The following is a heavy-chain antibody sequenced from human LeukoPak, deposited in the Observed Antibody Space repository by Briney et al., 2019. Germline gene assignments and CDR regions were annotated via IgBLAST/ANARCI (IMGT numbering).Heavy chain of an antibody. D-gene: IGHD3-10*01. CDR1: GFTFSRYW. J-gene: IGHJ4*02. CDR2: IKQDGSEK. V-gene: IGHV3-7*01. Sequence: GGSLRLSCAASGFTFSRYWMNWVRQAPGKGLEWVANIKQDGSEKYYVASVEGRFTISRDNAKNSLFLQMNSLRAEDTAVYYCARAYQYGSGSYYPYYFDYWGQGTLVTVSS. CDR3: ARAYQYGSGSYYPYYFDY.